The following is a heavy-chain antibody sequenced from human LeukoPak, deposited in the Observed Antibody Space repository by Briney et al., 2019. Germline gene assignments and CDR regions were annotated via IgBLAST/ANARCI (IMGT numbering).Heavy chain of an antibody. CDR3: ARVGLTAGYYDSSGPFSY. D-gene: IGHD3-22*01. V-gene: IGHV4-30-2*01. CDR1: GGSISSGGYY. CDR2: IYHSGST. J-gene: IGHJ4*02. Sequence: SQTLSLTCTVSGGSISSGGYYWSWIRQPPGKGLEWIGYIYHSGSTYYNPSLKSRVTISVDRSKNQFSLKLSSVTAADTAVYYCARVGLTAGYYDSSGPFSYWGQGTLATVSS.